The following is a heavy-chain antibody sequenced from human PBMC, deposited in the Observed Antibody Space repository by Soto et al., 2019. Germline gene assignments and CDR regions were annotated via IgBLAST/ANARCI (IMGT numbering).Heavy chain of an antibody. CDR1: GGTFSIYA. V-gene: IGHV1-69*01. CDR3: ASSTDADIGEDAFDI. CDR2: IIPIFGTA. Sequence: VKVSFKASGGTFSIYAIRWVRQAPGQWIEWMGGIIPIFGTANYAQKLQGRVTITADESTSTAYMELSSLRSEDTAVYYCASSTDADIGEDAFDIWGQGTMLSFSS. D-gene: IGHD2-15*01. J-gene: IGHJ3*02.